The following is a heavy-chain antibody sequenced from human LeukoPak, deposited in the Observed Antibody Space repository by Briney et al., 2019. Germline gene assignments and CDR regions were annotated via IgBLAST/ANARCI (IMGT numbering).Heavy chain of an antibody. CDR1: GGSISSYY. CDR2: IYYSGST. V-gene: IGHV4-59*01. D-gene: IGHD4-17*01. J-gene: IGHJ5*02. Sequence: SETLSLTCTVSGGSISSYYWGWIRQPPGKGLEWIGYIYYSGSTNYNPSLKSRVTISVDTSKNQFSLKLSSVTAADTAVYYCARDAYGDYGWFDPWDQGTLVTVSS. CDR3: ARDAYGDYGWFDP.